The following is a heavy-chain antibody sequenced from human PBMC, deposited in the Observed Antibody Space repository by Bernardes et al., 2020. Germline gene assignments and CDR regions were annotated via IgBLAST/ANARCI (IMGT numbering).Heavy chain of an antibody. CDR1: GFTFSSYA. CDR2: ISYDGSNK. D-gene: IGHD6-19*01. V-gene: IGHV3-30*04. CDR3: ARVRIPYSSGWYFDY. Sequence: GGSLRLSCAASGFTFSSYAMHWVRQAPGKGLEWVAVISYDGSNKYYADSVKGRFTISRDNSKNTLYLQMNSLRAEDTAVYYCARVRIPYSSGWYFDYWGQGTLVTVSS. J-gene: IGHJ4*02.